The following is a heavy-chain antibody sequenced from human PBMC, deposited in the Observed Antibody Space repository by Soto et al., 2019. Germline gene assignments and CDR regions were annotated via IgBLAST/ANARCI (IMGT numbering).Heavy chain of an antibody. J-gene: IGHJ6*03. CDR2: IKSKTDGGTT. D-gene: IGHD3-3*01. CDR3: ARGSRYDFWSGYWKQTDYYYYMDV. Sequence: PGGSLRLSCAASGFTFSNAWMSWVRQAPGKGLEWVGRIKSKTDGGTTDYAAPVKGRFTISRDDSKNTLYLQMNSLKTEDTAVYYCARGSRYDFWSGYWKQTDYYYYMDVWGKGTTVTVSS. CDR1: GFTFSNAW. V-gene: IGHV3-15*01.